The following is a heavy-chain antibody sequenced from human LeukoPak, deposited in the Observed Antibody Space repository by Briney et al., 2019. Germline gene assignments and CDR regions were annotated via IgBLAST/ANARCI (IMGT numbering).Heavy chain of an antibody. CDR1: GGSIGSYY. J-gene: IGHJ4*02. D-gene: IGHD1-26*01. CDR3: AREEYSGSSQQVDY. CDR2: IYDTAYS. Sequence: SETLSLTCTVSGGSIGSYYWSWIRQPPGKGLEWIGHIYDTAYSDYNPSVKGRVSISVDTSKNQFSLKLSSVTAADTAVYYCAREEYSGSSQQVDYWGQGTLVTVSS. V-gene: IGHV4-59*01.